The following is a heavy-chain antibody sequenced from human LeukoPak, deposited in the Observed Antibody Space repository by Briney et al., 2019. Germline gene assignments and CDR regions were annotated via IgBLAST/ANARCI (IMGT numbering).Heavy chain of an antibody. J-gene: IGHJ5*02. Sequence: ASVKVSCKASGYTFTSYDINWVRQATGQGLEWMGWMNPNSGNTGYAQKFQGRVTMTRNTSISTAYMELSSLRSEDTAVYYCARAFGELLTGWFDPWGQGTLVTVSS. CDR2: MNPNSGNT. D-gene: IGHD3-10*01. CDR1: GYTFTSYD. V-gene: IGHV1-8*01. CDR3: ARAFGELLTGWFDP.